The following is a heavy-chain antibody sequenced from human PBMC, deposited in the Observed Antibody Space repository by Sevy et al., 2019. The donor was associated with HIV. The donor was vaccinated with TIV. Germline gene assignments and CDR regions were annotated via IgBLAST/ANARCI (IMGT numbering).Heavy chain of an antibody. CDR3: AKDHAYYYDSSGPPTPDY. V-gene: IGHV3-23*01. Sequence: GGSLRLSCAASGFTFSSYAMSWVRQAPGKGLEWVSAISGSGGSTYYADSVKGRFTISRDNSKNTLYLQMNSLRAEDTGVYYCAKDHAYYYDSSGPPTPDYWGQGTLVTVSS. CDR1: GFTFSSYA. D-gene: IGHD3-22*01. CDR2: ISGSGGST. J-gene: IGHJ4*02.